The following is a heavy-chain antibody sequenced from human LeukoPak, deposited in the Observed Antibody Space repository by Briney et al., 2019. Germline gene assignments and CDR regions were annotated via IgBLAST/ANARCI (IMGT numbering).Heavy chain of an antibody. V-gene: IGHV1-18*01. CDR1: GYTFTSYG. CDR3: ARVPARAKGLAVAGKNYYFDY. CDR2: ISAYNGNT. J-gene: IGHJ4*02. Sequence: ASVKVSCKASGYTFTSYGISWVRQAPGQGLERMGWISAYNGNTNYAQKLQGRVTMTTDTSTSTAYMELRSLRSDDTAVYYCARVPARAKGLAVAGKNYYFDYWGQGTLVTVSS. D-gene: IGHD6-19*01.